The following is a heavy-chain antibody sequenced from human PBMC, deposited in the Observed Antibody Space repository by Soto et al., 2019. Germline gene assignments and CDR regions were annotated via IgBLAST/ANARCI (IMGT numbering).Heavy chain of an antibody. Sequence: GFLRLSCAASGFTFSSYDMHWVRQATGKGLEWVSAIGTAGDTYYPGSVKGRFTISRENAKNSLYLQMNSLRAGDTAVYYCARQPLHYYYDSSGYHRYYGMDVWGQGTTVTVSS. CDR2: IGTAGDT. V-gene: IGHV3-13*01. J-gene: IGHJ6*02. CDR3: ARQPLHYYYDSSGYHRYYGMDV. D-gene: IGHD3-22*01. CDR1: GFTFSSYD.